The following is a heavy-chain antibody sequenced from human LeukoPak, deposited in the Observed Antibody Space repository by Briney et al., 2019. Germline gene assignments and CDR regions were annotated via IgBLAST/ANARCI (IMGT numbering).Heavy chain of an antibody. V-gene: IGHV4-59*01. D-gene: IGHD3-9*01. CDR1: GGSISSYY. CDR3: ARDVRYDILTGYYSEYYFDY. CDR2: IYYSGST. Sequence: SETLSLTCTVSGGSISSYYWSWIRQPPGKGLEWIGYIYYSGSTNYNPSLKSRVTISVDTSKNQFSLKLSSVTAADTAVYYCARDVRYDILTGYYSEYYFDYWGQGTLVTVSS. J-gene: IGHJ4*02.